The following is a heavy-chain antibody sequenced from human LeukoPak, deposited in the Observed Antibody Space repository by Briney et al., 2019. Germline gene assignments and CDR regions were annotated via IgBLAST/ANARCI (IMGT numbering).Heavy chain of an antibody. D-gene: IGHD4-17*01. CDR1: GGSFSGYY. CDR3: AGKMTTVTPSWFDL. V-gene: IGHV4-34*01. CDR2: INLSGST. J-gene: IGHJ5*02. Sequence: RSSETLSLTCAVYGGSFSGYYWSWIRQPPGKGLEWIGVINLSGSTNYNPSLKSRVTISVDTTKNQFSQKLSSVTAADTAVYYCAGKMTTVTPSWFDLWGQGTLVTVSS.